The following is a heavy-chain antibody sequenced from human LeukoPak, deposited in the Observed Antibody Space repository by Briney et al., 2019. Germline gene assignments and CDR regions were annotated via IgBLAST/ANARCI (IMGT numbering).Heavy chain of an antibody. Sequence: SETLSLTCTVSGGSISSSSYYWGWIRQPPGKGLEWIGSIYYSGSTYYNPALKTRVTISVDTSTNQFSLKLSSVTAADTAVYYCARHFTGVRFWEWLYNFDPWGQGALVTVSS. D-gene: IGHD3-3*01. CDR3: ARHFTGVRFWEWLYNFDP. CDR1: GGSISSSSYY. CDR2: IYYSGST. V-gene: IGHV4-39*01. J-gene: IGHJ5*02.